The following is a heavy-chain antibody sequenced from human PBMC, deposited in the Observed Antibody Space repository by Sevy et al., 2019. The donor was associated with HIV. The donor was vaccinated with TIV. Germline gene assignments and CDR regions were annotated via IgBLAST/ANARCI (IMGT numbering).Heavy chain of an antibody. CDR2: VSSDGRHK. J-gene: IGHJ6*02. D-gene: IGHD3-16*01. CDR3: ARDGGILPPGYYYYGMDV. V-gene: IGHV3-30*03. Sequence: GGSLRLSCAASGFTFSSYGMHWVRQAPGKGLEWVAVVSSDGRHKNYADSVRGRFTISRDNSKNTLYLQVNSLRAEDTAFYYCARDGGILPPGYYYYGMDVWGQGTTVTVSS. CDR1: GFTFSSYG.